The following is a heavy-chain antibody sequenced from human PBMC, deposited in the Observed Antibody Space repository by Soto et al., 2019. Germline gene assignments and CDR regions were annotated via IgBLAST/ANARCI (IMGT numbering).Heavy chain of an antibody. CDR3: ARGGYDILTGYSLFDY. V-gene: IGHV1-46*01. CDR1: GYTFTSYY. D-gene: IGHD3-9*01. Sequence: GASVKVSCKASGYTFTSYYMHWVRQAPGQGLEWMGIINPSGGSTSYAQKFQGRVTMTRDTSTSTVYMELSSLRSEDTAVYYCARGGYDILTGYSLFDYWGQGTLVTSPQ. CDR2: INPSGGST. J-gene: IGHJ4*02.